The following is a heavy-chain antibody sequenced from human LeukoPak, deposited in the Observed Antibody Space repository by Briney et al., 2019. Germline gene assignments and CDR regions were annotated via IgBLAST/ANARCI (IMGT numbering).Heavy chain of an antibody. J-gene: IGHJ4*02. CDR1: GGTFSSYA. D-gene: IGHD3-10*01. Sequence: SVKVSCKASGGTFSSYAISWVRQAPGQGLEWMGGIIPIFGTANYAQKFQGRVTITRDTSASTAYIELSSLRSEDTAVYYCARAPGGYYFDYWGQGTLVTVSS. CDR3: ARAPGGYYFDY. V-gene: IGHV1-69*05. CDR2: IIPIFGTA.